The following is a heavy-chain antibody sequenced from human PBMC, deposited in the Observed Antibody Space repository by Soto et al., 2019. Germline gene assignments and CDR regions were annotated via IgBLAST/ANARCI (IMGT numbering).Heavy chain of an antibody. J-gene: IGHJ3*02. CDR3: ARARIQLDDAFDI. CDR1: GFTFSSYD. CDR2: IGTAGDT. V-gene: IGHV3-13*01. D-gene: IGHD5-18*01. Sequence: PGGSLRLSCAASGFTFSSYDMHWVRQATGKGLEWVSAIGTAGDTYYPGSVKGRFTISRENAKNSLYLQMNSLRAGDTAVYYCARARIQLDDAFDIWGQGTMVTVSS.